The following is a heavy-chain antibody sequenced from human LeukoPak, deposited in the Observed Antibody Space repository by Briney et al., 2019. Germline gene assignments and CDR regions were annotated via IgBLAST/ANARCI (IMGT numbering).Heavy chain of an antibody. CDR2: IYYSGST. J-gene: IGHJ5*02. Sequence: PSETLSLTCTVSGGSISSYYWSWIRQPPGKGLEWIGYIYYSGSTNYNPSLKSRVTISVDTSKNQSSLKLSSVTAADTAVYYCARLGWGDFWSGYYGENWFDPWGQGTLVTVSS. CDR3: ARLGWGDFWSGYYGENWFDP. D-gene: IGHD3-3*01. V-gene: IGHV4-59*08. CDR1: GGSISSYY.